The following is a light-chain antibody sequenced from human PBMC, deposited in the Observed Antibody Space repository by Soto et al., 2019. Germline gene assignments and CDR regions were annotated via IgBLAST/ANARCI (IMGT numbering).Light chain of an antibody. J-gene: IGKJ2*01. CDR3: QHANRFPST. CDR2: AAS. CDR1: QDISSW. Sequence: DIQMTQSPSSVSASVGDRVTITCRASQDISSWLAWYQQKPGKAPKLLIYAASSWQSGVPPRFSGSGSGTEFTLTISSLQPADFATYYFQHANRFPSTFGKGTKLDIK. V-gene: IGKV1-12*02.